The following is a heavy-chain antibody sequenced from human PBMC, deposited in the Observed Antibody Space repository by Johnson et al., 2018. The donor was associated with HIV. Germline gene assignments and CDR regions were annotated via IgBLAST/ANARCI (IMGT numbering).Heavy chain of an antibody. D-gene: IGHD2-15*01. J-gene: IGHJ3*02. CDR1: GFTFSSSG. Sequence: QVQLVESGGGVVQPGRSLRLSCAASGFTFSSSGMHWVRQAPGKGLEWVAVISYAGNNKYYADSVKGRFTISRDNSKNTLYLQMNSLRAEDTAVYYCAKEGRGGAFDIWGQGTMVTVSS. CDR2: ISYAGNNK. V-gene: IGHV3-30*18. CDR3: AKEGRGGAFDI.